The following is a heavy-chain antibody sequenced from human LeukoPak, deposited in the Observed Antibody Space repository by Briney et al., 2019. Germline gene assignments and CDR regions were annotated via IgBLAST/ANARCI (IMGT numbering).Heavy chain of an antibody. Sequence: GGSLRLSCPAFSRSAMSWVRQAPGKGLEWVSAISGSGGSTYYADSVKGRFTISRDNSKNTLYLQMNSLRAEDTAVYYCAKGGLAAAGTTGFDYWGQGTLVTVSS. V-gene: IGHV3-23*01. D-gene: IGHD6-13*01. CDR2: ISGSGGST. CDR3: AKGGLAAAGTTGFDY. CDR1: SRSA. J-gene: IGHJ4*02.